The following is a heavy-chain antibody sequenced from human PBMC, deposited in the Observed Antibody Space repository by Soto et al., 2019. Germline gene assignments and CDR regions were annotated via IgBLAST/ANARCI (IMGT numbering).Heavy chain of an antibody. CDR3: AREGSYCFDSRLDL. CDR1: GYTFGNHY. D-gene: IGHD3-22*01. CDR2: FNPSGDHT. J-gene: IGHJ4*02. Sequence: QVQLVQSGAEVKKPGASVKVSCKASGYTFGNHYMHWVRQAPGQGLEWMGIFNPSGDHTNYAQKFQGRVTMTSDTSRSTGYMELSSLRSDDTAVYYCAREGSYCFDSRLDLWGQGTLVTVSS. V-gene: IGHV1-46*01.